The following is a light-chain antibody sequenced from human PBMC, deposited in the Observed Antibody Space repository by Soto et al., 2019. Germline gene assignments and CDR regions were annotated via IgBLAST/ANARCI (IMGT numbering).Light chain of an antibody. V-gene: IGKV1-39*01. CDR1: QTGSNN. Sequence: DIQMTPSPSSLSASVGDIVTITCRTSQTGSNNLNWYQRKPGKAPSLLIYASSTLQSGVPSRFIGSGSETEFTLTISSLQPEDFATYFCQQDTMTPFTFGPGTKVDI. CDR2: ASS. J-gene: IGKJ3*01. CDR3: QQDTMTPFT.